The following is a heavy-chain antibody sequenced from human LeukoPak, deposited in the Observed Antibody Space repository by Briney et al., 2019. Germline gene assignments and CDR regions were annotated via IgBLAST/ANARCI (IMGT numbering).Heavy chain of an antibody. D-gene: IGHD3-3*01. J-gene: IGHJ6*02. CDR3: ARDGTQRYYDFWSGYSGYYYGMDV. V-gene: IGHV3-11*01. CDR2: ISSSGSTI. Sequence: GGSLRLSCAASGFTFSDYYMSWIRQAPGKGLEWVSYISSSGSTIYYADSVKGRFTISRDNAKNSPYLQMNSLRAEDTAVYYCARDGTQRYYDFWSGYSGYYYGMDVWGQGTTVTVSS. CDR1: GFTFSDYY.